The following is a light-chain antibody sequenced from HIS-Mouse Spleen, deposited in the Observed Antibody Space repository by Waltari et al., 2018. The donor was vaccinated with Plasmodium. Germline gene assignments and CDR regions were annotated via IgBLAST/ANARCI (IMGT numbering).Light chain of an antibody. V-gene: IGKV3-15*01. J-gene: IGKJ3*01. Sequence: EIVMTQSPATLSVSPGERATLSCRASQSVSSNLAWYQQKPGQAPRLLIYGASPRATGIPARFSGSGSGTESTLTISSLQSEDFAVYYCQQYNNWSFTFGPGTKVDIK. CDR2: GAS. CDR3: QQYNNWSFT. CDR1: QSVSSN.